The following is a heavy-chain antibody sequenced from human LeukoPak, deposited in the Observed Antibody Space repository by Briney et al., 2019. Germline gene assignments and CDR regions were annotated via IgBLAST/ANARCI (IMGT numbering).Heavy chain of an antibody. Sequence: GGSLRLSCAASGFTFSSYAMSWVRQAPGKGLEWVSEISGSGDNTYYADSVKGRFTISRDNSKNTLYLQMNSLRAEDTAVYYCARDMVKAAPNAEYFQHWGQGTLVTVSS. CDR1: GFTFSSYA. V-gene: IGHV3-23*01. J-gene: IGHJ1*01. CDR3: ARDMVKAAPNAEYFQH. D-gene: IGHD5-18*01. CDR2: ISGSGDNT.